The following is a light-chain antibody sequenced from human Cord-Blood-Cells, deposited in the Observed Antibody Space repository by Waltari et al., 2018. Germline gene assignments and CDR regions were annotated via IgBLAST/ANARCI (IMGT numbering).Light chain of an antibody. CDR3: QVWDSSTVV. Sequence: SYELTQPLSVSVALGQTARITCGGNNIGSKNVHWYQQKPGQAPLLGSYRDSNGPSGIPERFCGSNSGNTATLTISRAQAGDEADYYCQVWDSSTVVFGGGTKLTVL. CDR1: NIGSKN. CDR2: RDS. J-gene: IGLJ2*01. V-gene: IGLV3-9*01.